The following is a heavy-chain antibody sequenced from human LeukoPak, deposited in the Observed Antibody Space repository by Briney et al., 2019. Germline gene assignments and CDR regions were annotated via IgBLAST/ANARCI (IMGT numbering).Heavy chain of an antibody. J-gene: IGHJ4*02. D-gene: IGHD3-10*01. CDR2: INPSGGST. V-gene: IGHV1-46*01. CDR3: ARDMVRGVIAY. Sequence: ASVKVSCKASGYTFTGYYMHWVRQAPGQGLEWMGIINPSGGSTGYAQKFQGRVTMTRDTSTSTVYMELSSLRSEDTAVYYCARDMVRGVIAYWGQGTLVTVSS. CDR1: GYTFTGYY.